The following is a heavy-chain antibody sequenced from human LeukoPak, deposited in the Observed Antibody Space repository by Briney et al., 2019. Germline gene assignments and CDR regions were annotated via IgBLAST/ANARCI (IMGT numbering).Heavy chain of an antibody. CDR2: ISGSGFST. CDR1: GFTFSNYA. J-gene: IGHJ3*02. D-gene: IGHD3-22*01. Sequence: GGSLRLSCAASGFTFSNYAMSWVRQAPGKGLEWVSAISGSGFSTYYADSVKGRFTISRDNAKNSLYLQMNSLRAEDTAVYYCARAPYDSRPEDIWGQGTMVTVSS. V-gene: IGHV3-23*01. CDR3: ARAPYDSRPEDI.